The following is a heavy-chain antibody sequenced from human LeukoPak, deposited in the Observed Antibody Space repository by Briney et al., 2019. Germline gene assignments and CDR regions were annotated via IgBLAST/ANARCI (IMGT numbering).Heavy chain of an antibody. CDR3: ARGRVLGWFDP. CDR2: IYYSGST. Sequence: SETLSLTCTVSGGSISSYYWSWIRQPPGKGLEWIGYIYYSGSTNYNPSLKSRVTISVDTSKNQFSLKLSSVTAADTAVYYCARGRVLGWFDPWGQGTLVTVSS. D-gene: IGHD3-3*02. V-gene: IGHV4-59*12. J-gene: IGHJ5*02. CDR1: GGSISSYY.